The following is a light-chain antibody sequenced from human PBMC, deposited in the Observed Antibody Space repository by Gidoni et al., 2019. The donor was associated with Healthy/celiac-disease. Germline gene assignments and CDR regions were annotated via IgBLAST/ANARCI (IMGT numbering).Light chain of an antibody. CDR2: DNN. CDR1: SSNIGNNY. CDR3: GTWDSSLSAVV. V-gene: IGLV1-51*01. Sequence: QSVLPQPPSVSAAPGQKVTISCSGSSSNIGNNYVSWSQQLPGTAPKLLIYDNNKRPSGIPDRFSGSKSGTSATLGITGLQTGDEADYYCGTWDSSLSAVVFGGGTKLTVL. J-gene: IGLJ2*01.